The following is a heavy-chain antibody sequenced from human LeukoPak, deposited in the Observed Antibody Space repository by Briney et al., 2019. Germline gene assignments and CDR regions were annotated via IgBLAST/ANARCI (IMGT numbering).Heavy chain of an antibody. V-gene: IGHV4-34*01. CDR2: INHSGST. CDR1: GGSFSGYY. CDR3: ARPVPSRLGWFDP. D-gene: IGHD1-1*01. J-gene: IGHJ5*02. Sequence: SETLSLTCAVYGGSFSGYYWSWIRQPPGKGLEWIGEINHSGSTNYNTSLKNRVTISVDTSKNQFSLKLSSVTAADTAVYYCARPVPSRLGWFDPWGQGTLVTVSS.